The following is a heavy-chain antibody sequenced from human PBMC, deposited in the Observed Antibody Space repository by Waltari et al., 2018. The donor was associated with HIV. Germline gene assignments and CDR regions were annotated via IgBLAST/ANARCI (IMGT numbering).Heavy chain of an antibody. CDR2: IKQDGSEK. V-gene: IGHV3-7*04. J-gene: IGHJ4*02. CDR3: ARGGFYGSGSKVN. CDR1: GFTFVGFG. D-gene: IGHD3-10*01. Sequence: EGQRVESGGGLVKPGGSRRLSCAASGFTFVGFGVSWFRQAPGKGREWVANIKQDGSEKYYVDSVNGRFTISRDNAENSLYLQMNSLRAEDTAVYYCARGGFYGSGSKVNWGQGTLVTVSS.